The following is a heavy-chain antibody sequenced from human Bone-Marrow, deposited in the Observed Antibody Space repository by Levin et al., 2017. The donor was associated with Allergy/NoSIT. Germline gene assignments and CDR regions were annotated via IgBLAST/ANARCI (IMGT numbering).Heavy chain of an antibody. CDR2: ISGSGGST. CDR3: ASHYAHSYYYYGMDV. J-gene: IGHJ6*02. D-gene: IGHD2-2*01. CDR1: GFTFSSYA. Sequence: GGSLRLSCAASGFTFSSYAMSWVRQAPGKGLEWVSAISGSGGSTYYADSVKGRFTISRDNSKNTLYLQMNSLRAEDTAVYYCASHYAHSYYYYGMDVWGQGTTVTVSS. V-gene: IGHV3-23*01.